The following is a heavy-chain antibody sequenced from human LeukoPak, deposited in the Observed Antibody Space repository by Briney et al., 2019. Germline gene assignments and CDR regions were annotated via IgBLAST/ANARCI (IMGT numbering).Heavy chain of an antibody. D-gene: IGHD6-13*01. CDR1: GFTFSPYA. CDR2: ITGSIHST. CDR3: ASLGVAAAGIFDY. J-gene: IGHJ4*02. V-gene: IGHV3-23*01. Sequence: GGSLRLSCAASGFTFSPYAMTWVRQAPGKELEWVSSITGSIHSTYYADSVKGRFTISRDNSKNTLFLQMNSLRAEDTAVYYCASLGVAAAGIFDYWGQGTLVTVSS.